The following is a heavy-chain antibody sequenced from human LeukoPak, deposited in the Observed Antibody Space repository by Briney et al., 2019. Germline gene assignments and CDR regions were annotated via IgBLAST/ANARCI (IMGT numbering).Heavy chain of an antibody. CDR1: GGSISNYY. D-gene: IGHD6-6*01. CDR2: IYYSGST. Sequence: PSETLSLTCTVSGGSISNYYWSWIRQPPGKGLEWIGHIYYSGSTKYNPSLKSRVTISVDTSKNQFSLRLSSVTAADTAVYYCARDWGVSARPGYMDVWGKGTTVTVSS. CDR3: ARDWGVSARPGYMDV. J-gene: IGHJ6*03. V-gene: IGHV4-59*01.